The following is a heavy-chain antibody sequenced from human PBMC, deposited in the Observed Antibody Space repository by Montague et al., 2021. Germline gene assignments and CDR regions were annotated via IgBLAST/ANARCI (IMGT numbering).Heavy chain of an antibody. D-gene: IGHD3-22*01. V-gene: IGHV3-74*03. Sequence: SLRLSCAASGFIFYKSWMHWVRQAPGKGLEWVSRVNGDGTSITYVDSVKGRFTVSRDNAKNTVYVQMNTLGAEDTAVYYCVKGGYYSYDALEIWGQGTVVTVSS. CDR1: GFIFYKSW. CDR2: VNGDGTSI. J-gene: IGHJ3*02. CDR3: VKGGYYSYDALEI.